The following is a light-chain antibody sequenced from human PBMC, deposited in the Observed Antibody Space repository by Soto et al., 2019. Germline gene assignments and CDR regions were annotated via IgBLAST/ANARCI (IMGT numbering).Light chain of an antibody. Sequence: EIVMTQSQATLSVSPRERTFLSCRASQSVSTNLAWYQQKPGQAPRLLIYGPSIRATGIPARFSGSGSGTEFTLTINSLQSEDFALYYCQEYDKWPPGFTFGPGIRVDNK. CDR2: GPS. CDR1: QSVSTN. CDR3: QEYDKWPPGFT. V-gene: IGKV3-15*01. J-gene: IGKJ3*01.